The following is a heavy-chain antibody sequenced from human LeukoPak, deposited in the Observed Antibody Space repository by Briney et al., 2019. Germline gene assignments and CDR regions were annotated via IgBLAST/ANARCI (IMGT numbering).Heavy chain of an antibody. J-gene: IGHJ6*03. D-gene: IGHD2-2*03. CDR2: IYSSGST. CDR1: GASISGSGYY. CDR3: ARGSMDIYYYYMDV. Sequence: SETLSLTCTVSGASISGSGYYWGWIRQPPGKGLEWIGSIYSSGSTYYNVSLQSRVTISIETSKNQFSLKLSSVTAADTAVYYCARGSMDIYYYYMDVWGKGTTVTISS. V-gene: IGHV4-39*07.